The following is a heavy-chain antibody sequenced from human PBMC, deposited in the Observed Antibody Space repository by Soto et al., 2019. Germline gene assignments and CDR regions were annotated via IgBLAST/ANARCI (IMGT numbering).Heavy chain of an antibody. CDR1: GYTLTELS. Sequence: ASVKVSCKVSGYTLTELSMHWVRQAPGKGLEWMGGFDPEDGETVYAQKFQGRVAMTEDTSTDTAYMELSSLRSEDTAVYYCTTGQRPIRFLEWLSRYYFDFWGQGTLVTVSS. CDR3: TTGQRPIRFLEWLSRYYFDF. D-gene: IGHD3-3*01. V-gene: IGHV1-24*01. CDR2: FDPEDGET. J-gene: IGHJ4*02.